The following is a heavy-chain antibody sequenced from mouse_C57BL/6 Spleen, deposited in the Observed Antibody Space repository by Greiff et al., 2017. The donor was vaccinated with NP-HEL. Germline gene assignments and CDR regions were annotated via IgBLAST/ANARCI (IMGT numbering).Heavy chain of an antibody. CDR2: IHPNSGST. J-gene: IGHJ4*01. D-gene: IGHD2-4*01. V-gene: IGHV1-64*01. CDR3: ARVGVYYDYYGYAMDY. CDR1: GYTFTSYW. Sequence: QVQLQQPGAELVKPGASVKLSCKASGYTFTSYWMHWVKQRPGQGLEWIGMIHPNSGSTNYNEKFKSKATLTVDKSSSTAYMQLSSLTSEDSAVYYCARVGVYYDYYGYAMDYWGQGTSVTVSS.